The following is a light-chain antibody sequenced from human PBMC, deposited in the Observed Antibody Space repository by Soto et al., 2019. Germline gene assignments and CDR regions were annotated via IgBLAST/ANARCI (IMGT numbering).Light chain of an antibody. V-gene: IGLV2-14*01. CDR3: GSYTGSITYV. CDR2: EVT. Sequence: QSALTQPASVSGSLGQSINISCTGTTSDVGGYNYVSWYQQHQGKAPILMIYEVTTRPSGVSNRFSGSKSGNTASLTISGLQVEDEAEYFCGSYTGSITYVFGTGTKLTVL. J-gene: IGLJ1*01. CDR1: TSDVGGYNY.